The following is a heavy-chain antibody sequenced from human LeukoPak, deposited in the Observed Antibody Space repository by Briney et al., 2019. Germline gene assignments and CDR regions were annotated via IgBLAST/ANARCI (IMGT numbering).Heavy chain of an antibody. J-gene: IGHJ4*02. CDR2: INPKSGGT. Sequence: ASVKVSCKASGYTFTGYYMHWVRQAPGQGLEWMGWINPKSGGTNYAQKFQGRVTMTRDTSISTAYMELSRLRSDDTAVYYCARDASSSELDYWGQGTLVTVSS. CDR3: ARDASSSELDY. D-gene: IGHD6-6*01. CDR1: GYTFTGYY. V-gene: IGHV1-2*02.